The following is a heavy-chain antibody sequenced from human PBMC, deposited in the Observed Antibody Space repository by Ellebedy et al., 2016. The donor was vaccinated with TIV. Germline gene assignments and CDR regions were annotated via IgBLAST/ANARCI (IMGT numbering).Heavy chain of an antibody. Sequence: GGSLRLSCAASRFTFRTYGMHWVRQAPGKGLDWVAVVSHDGSAKYYAESVRGRFTISRDNSKSILYLQMNSLRAEDTAVYFCAKDRGPEFASGSSAFDYWGQGIPVTASS. CDR2: VSHDGSAK. D-gene: IGHD3-10*01. J-gene: IGHJ4*02. V-gene: IGHV3-30*18. CDR1: RFTFRTYG. CDR3: AKDRGPEFASGSSAFDY.